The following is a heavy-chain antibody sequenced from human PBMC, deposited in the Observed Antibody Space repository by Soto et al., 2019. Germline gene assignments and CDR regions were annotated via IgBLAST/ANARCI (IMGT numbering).Heavy chain of an antibody. CDR1: GGSFSGYY. J-gene: IGHJ5*02. D-gene: IGHD3-3*01. V-gene: IGHV4-34*01. Sequence: SETLSLTCAVYGGSFSGYYWSWIRQPPGKGLEWIGEINHSGSTNYNPSLKSRVTISVGTSKNQFSLKLSSVTAADTAVYYCARSPTADFWSGYYPNWFDPWGQGTLVTVSS. CDR3: ARSPTADFWSGYYPNWFDP. CDR2: INHSGST.